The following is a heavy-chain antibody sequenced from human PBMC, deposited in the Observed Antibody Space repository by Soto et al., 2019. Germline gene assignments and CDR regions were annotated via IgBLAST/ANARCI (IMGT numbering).Heavy chain of an antibody. CDR3: ARVRVERIMITFGAKEPCYFDY. CDR2: ISSSSSYI. J-gene: IGHJ4*02. V-gene: IGHV3-21*01. D-gene: IGHD3-16*01. CDR1: GFTFSSYS. Sequence: EVQLVESGGGLVKPGGSLRLSCAASGFTFSSYSMNWVRQAPGKGLEWVSSISSSSSYIYYADSVKGRFTISRDNAKNSLYLQMNSLRAEDTAVYYCARVRVERIMITFGAKEPCYFDYWCQGTLVTVSS.